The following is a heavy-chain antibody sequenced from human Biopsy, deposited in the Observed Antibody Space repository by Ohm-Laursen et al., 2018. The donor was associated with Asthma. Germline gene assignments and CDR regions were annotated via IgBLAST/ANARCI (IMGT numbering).Heavy chain of an antibody. CDR1: GYNFISFA. CDR2: VNTGNGDT. D-gene: IGHD3-9*01. Sequence: AASVKVSCKASGYNFISFAIHWVRQAPGQRLEWMGWVNTGNGDTKYSQKFQGRVTITRDTSASTAYMELRSLRSEDTATYYCARTYYDFLTGQVKDVFGVWGQRTMVTVSS. V-gene: IGHV1-3*04. CDR3: ARTYYDFLTGQVKDVFGV. J-gene: IGHJ3*01.